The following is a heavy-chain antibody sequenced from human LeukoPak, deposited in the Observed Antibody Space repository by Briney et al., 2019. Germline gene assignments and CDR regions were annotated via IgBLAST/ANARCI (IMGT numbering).Heavy chain of an antibody. V-gene: IGHV4-61*09. CDR3: ARSIGTARRNWYFDL. J-gene: IGHJ2*01. D-gene: IGHD6-13*01. CDR1: GGSFSSGRYH. Sequence: ASETLSLTCTVSGGSFSSGRYHWSWIRQPAGKGLEWIGHIYTSGSTKYNPSPKSRVTISVGTSKNQFSLKLSSVTAADTAVYYCARSIGTARRNWYFDLWGRGTLVTVSS. CDR2: IYTSGST.